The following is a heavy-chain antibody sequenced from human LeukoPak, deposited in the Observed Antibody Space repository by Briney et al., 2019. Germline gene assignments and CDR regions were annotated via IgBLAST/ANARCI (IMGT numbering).Heavy chain of an antibody. Sequence: SETLSLTCAVYGGSFSGHYWTWIRLPPGKGLQWVGVVNDRGSTNYNPSLKSRLTISEDKSKRQFSLRLPSVTAADTAVYYCARGVVSGRFGDYYYYMDVWGKGTTVSVSS. D-gene: IGHD3-16*01. V-gene: IGHV4-34*01. CDR3: ARGVVSGRFGDYYYYMDV. J-gene: IGHJ6*03. CDR2: VNDRGST. CDR1: GGSFSGHY.